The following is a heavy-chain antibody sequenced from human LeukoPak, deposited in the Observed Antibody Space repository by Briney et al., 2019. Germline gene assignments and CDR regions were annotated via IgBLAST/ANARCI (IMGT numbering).Heavy chain of an antibody. CDR1: GGSTSSYY. CDR3: AGHSTRGLQLKS. Sequence: SETLSLTCTVSGGSTSSYYWSWIRQPPGRGLEWIGQIYYSGSTDYNPSLKSRVTISVDTSKNQFSLKLSSVTAADTAVYYCAGHSTRGLQLKSWGQGTLVTVSS. V-gene: IGHV4-59*08. CDR2: IYYSGST. D-gene: IGHD5-24*01. J-gene: IGHJ5*02.